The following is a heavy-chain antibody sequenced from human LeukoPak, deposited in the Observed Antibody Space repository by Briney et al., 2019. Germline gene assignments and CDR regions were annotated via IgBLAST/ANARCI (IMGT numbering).Heavy chain of an antibody. V-gene: IGHV4-59*01. CDR2: IYYRVTS. D-gene: IGHD3-10*01. CDR3: AGAVGGDGSGSL. CDR1: GDSISTYY. Sequence: ASETLSLTCTVSGDSISTYYWSWIRQPPGKGLEWIGYIYYRVTSDYNPSLKSRVTMSVDMSTRQISLKLSSATAADTAVYYCAGAVGGDGSGSLWGPGTLVTVSS. J-gene: IGHJ4*02.